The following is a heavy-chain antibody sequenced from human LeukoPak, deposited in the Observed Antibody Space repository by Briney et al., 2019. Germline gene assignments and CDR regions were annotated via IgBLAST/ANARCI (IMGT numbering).Heavy chain of an antibody. V-gene: IGHV3-66*02. CDR2: IYSGGST. J-gene: IGHJ4*02. D-gene: IGHD3-22*01. Sequence: GGSLRLSCAASGFTVSSNYMSWVRQAPGKGLEWVSVIYSGGSTYYADSVKGRFTISRDNSKNALYLQMNSLRAEDTAVYYCARDYYDSSGAGSLWGQGTLVTVSS. CDR1: GFTVSSNY. CDR3: ARDYYDSSGAGSL.